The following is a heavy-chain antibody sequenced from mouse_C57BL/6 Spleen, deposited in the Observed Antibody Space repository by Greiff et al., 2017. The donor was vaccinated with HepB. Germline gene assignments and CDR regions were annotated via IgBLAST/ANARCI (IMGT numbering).Heavy chain of an antibody. D-gene: IGHD2-3*01. CDR2: ISDGGSYT. J-gene: IGHJ3*01. Sequence: EVKLVESGGGLVKPGGSLKLSCAASGFTFSSYAMSWVRQTPEKRLEWVATISDGGSYTYYPDNVKGRFTISRDKAKNNLYLQMSHLKSEDTAMYDCAWLLDWGQGTLVTVSA. CDR1: GFTFSSYA. CDR3: AWLLD. V-gene: IGHV5-4*03.